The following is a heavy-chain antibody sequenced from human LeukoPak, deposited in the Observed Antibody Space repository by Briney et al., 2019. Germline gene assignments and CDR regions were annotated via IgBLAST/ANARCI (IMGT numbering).Heavy chain of an antibody. J-gene: IGHJ4*02. D-gene: IGHD3-10*01. CDR3: ARDRYYGSGSLDY. V-gene: IGHV1-18*01. Sequence: ASVKVSCKASGYTFTNYGINWVRQAPGQGLEWMGWIRAYNGNTKYAQNLQGRVTMTTETSTRTAYMELRSLRSDDTAVYYCARDRYYGSGSLDYWGQGTLVTVSS. CDR1: GYTFTNYG. CDR2: IRAYNGNT.